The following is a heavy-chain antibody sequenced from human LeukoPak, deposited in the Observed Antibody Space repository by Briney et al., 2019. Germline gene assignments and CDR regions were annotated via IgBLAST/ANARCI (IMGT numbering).Heavy chain of an antibody. CDR3: ARVKSLGTVVVPAATPGPPGY. V-gene: IGHV3-30-3*01. CDR2: ISYDGSNK. Sequence: GGSLRLSCAASGFTFSSYAMHWVRQAPGKGLEWVAVISYDGSNKYYADSVKGRFTISRDNSKNTLYLQMNSLRAEDTAVYYCARVKSLGTVVVPAATPGPPGYWGQGTLVTVSS. CDR1: GFTFSSYA. J-gene: IGHJ4*02. D-gene: IGHD2-2*01.